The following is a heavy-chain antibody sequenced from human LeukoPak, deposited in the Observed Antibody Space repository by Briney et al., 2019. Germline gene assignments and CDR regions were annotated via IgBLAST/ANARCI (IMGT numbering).Heavy chain of an antibody. Sequence: GGSLRLSCAASGFTFSSYSMNWVRQAPGKGLEWVSAISGSGGSTYYADSVKGRFTISRDNSKNTLYLQMNSLRAEDTAVYYCAKDKVRPRYCSSTSCYPPGDAFDIWGQGTMVTVSS. J-gene: IGHJ3*02. CDR1: GFTFSSYS. CDR2: ISGSGGST. D-gene: IGHD2-2*01. V-gene: IGHV3-23*01. CDR3: AKDKVRPRYCSSTSCYPPGDAFDI.